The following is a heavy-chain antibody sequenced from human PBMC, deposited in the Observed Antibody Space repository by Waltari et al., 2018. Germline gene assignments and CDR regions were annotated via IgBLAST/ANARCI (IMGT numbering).Heavy chain of an antibody. V-gene: IGHV1-18*04. CDR2: TNAYNGLT. D-gene: IGHD3-22*01. CDR3: ARTYYYDSRDFDY. J-gene: IGHJ4*02. Sequence: QVQLVQSGGEVKTPGASVKVSCQASGYTFANYGISWVRQAPGQGLEWLGWTNAYNGLTKYAQTVQDRATMTTDASASTAYMELRSLRSDDTAMYYCARTYYYDSRDFDYWGQGSLVTVSS. CDR1: GYTFANYG.